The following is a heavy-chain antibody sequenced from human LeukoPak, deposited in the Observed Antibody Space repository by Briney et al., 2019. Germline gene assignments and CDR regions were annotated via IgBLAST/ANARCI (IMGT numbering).Heavy chain of an antibody. V-gene: IGHV1-18*01. D-gene: IGHD1-26*01. J-gene: IGHJ5*02. CDR2: ISAYNGNT. Sequence: ASVKVSCKASGYTFTSYGISWVRQAPGQGLEWMGWISAYNGNTNYAQKFQGRVTITADKSTSTVDMELSSLRSEDTAMYYCVREVSAVVVGGINWFDPWGQGTLVTVSS. CDR3: VREVSAVVVGGINWFDP. CDR1: GYTFTSYG.